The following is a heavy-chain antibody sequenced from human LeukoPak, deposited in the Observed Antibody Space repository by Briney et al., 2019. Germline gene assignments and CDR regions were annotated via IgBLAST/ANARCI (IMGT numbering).Heavy chain of an antibody. CDR3: ARGPGIAAAGGEVVDY. CDR1: GYTFTSYY. V-gene: IGHV1-46*01. Sequence: ASVKVSCKASGYTFTSYYMHWVRQAPGQGLEWMGIINPSGGSTSYAQKFQGRVNMTRDMSTSTVYMELSSLRSEDTAVYYCARGPGIAAAGGEVVDYWGQGTLVTVSS. D-gene: IGHD6-13*01. J-gene: IGHJ4*02. CDR2: INPSGGST.